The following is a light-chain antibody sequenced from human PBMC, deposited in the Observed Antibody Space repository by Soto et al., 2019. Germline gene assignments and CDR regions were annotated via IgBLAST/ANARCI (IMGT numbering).Light chain of an antibody. CDR3: QVRTSWSIA. J-gene: IGKJ5*01. CDR2: DAS. V-gene: IGKV3-11*01. CDR1: QSVATSQ. Sequence: EIVLTQSPGTLSLSPGERATLFCRASQSVATSQLAWYQQKPGQAPRLLIYDASNRATGIPARFSGTGSGTDFTLTINNLEPEDFALYYCQVRTSWSIAFGRGTRLETK.